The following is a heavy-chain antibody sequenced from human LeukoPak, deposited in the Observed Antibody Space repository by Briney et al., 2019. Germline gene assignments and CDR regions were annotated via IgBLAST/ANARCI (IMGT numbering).Heavy chain of an antibody. CDR3: AKTATHDHYYYYYGMDV. CDR2: ISGGGGST. CDR1: GFTFSSYA. V-gene: IGHV3-23*01. Sequence: GGSLRLSCAASGFTFSSYAMSWVRQAPGKGLEWVSAISGGGGSTHYADSVKGQFTTSRDNSKNTLYLQMNSLRAEDTAVYYCAKTATHDHYYYYYGMDVWGQGTTVTVSS. D-gene: IGHD2-15*01. J-gene: IGHJ6*02.